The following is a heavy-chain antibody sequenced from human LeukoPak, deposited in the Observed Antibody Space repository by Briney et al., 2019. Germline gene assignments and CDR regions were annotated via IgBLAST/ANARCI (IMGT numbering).Heavy chain of an antibody. D-gene: IGHD3-16*02. V-gene: IGHV3-23*01. J-gene: IGHJ4*02. Sequence: GGSLRLSCAASGFTFSDYGMTWVRQAPGKGLEWVASISGSDGRTYYGDAARGRFTISRDNSKNTLFLQMNSLRSEDTAVYYCAKDIHVWGSYRWGSIDSWGQGNLVTVSS. CDR1: GFTFSDYG. CDR3: AKDIHVWGSYRWGSIDS. CDR2: ISGSDGRT.